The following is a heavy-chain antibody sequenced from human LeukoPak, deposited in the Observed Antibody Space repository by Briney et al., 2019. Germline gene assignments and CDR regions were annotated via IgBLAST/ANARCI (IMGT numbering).Heavy chain of an antibody. CDR1: GFTFSSYW. Sequence: GGSLRLSCAASGFTFSSYWMTWVRQAPGKGLEWVANIKPDGSQIYYVDSVKGRFTISRDNAKNSLYLQMNSLRAEGTAVYYCARDLNWETYWGQGTLVTVSS. CDR3: ARDLNWETY. J-gene: IGHJ4*02. CDR2: IKPDGSQI. V-gene: IGHV3-7*01. D-gene: IGHD1-1*01.